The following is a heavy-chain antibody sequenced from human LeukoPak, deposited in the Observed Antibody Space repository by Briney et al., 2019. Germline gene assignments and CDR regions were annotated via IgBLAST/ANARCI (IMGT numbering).Heavy chain of an antibody. J-gene: IGHJ4*02. CDR1: GGSISSYY. CDR2: IHYSGNT. D-gene: IGHD3-10*01. Sequence: SETLSLTCTVSGGSISSYYWSWIRQPPGKGLGWIGYIHYSGNTNHNPSLKSRVTLSVDTSGNQFSLKLSSVIAADTAVYYCARGRGDVSGTRFDFWGQGTLVTVPS. V-gene: IGHV4-59*01. CDR3: ARGRGDVSGTRFDF.